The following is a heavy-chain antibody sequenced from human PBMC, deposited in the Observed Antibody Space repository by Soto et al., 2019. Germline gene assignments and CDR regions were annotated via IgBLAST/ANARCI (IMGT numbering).Heavy chain of an antibody. J-gene: IGHJ5*02. CDR1: GFTFSSYA. CDR2: ISSNGGST. V-gene: IGHV3-64*01. CDR3: VRADYASGT. Sequence: GGSMRLSCAAAGFTFSSYAMHWFRQAPGKGLEYVSAISSNGGSTFYANSVKGRFTISRDNSKNTLYLQMGSLRAEDMAVYYCVRADYASGTWGQGTLVTVSS. D-gene: IGHD4-17*01.